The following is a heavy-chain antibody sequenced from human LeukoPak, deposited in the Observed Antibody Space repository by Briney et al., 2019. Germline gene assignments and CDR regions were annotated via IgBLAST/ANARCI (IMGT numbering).Heavy chain of an antibody. J-gene: IGHJ4*02. V-gene: IGHV3-30*03. Sequence: PGGSLLLSCAASGFTFSSYGMHWVRPAPGKGLEWVAVISYDGSNKYYADSVKDRFTISRDNSKNTLYLQMNSLRAEDTAVYYCARTTYGDYGPSDYWGQGTLVTVSS. D-gene: IGHD4-17*01. CDR2: ISYDGSNK. CDR3: ARTTYGDYGPSDY. CDR1: GFTFSSYG.